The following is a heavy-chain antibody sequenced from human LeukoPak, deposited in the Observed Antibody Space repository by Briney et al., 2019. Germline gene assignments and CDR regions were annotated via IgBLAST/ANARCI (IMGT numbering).Heavy chain of an antibody. V-gene: IGHV1-18*04. Sequence: ASVKVSCKASGYTFTSYYMHWVRQAPGQGLEWMGWISAYNGNTNYAQKLQGRVTMTTDTSTSTAYMELRSLRSDDTAVYYCASQNVPAGLFDYWGQGTLVTVSS. CDR3: ASQNVPAGLFDY. J-gene: IGHJ4*02. CDR2: ISAYNGNT. CDR1: GYTFTSYY. D-gene: IGHD6-19*01.